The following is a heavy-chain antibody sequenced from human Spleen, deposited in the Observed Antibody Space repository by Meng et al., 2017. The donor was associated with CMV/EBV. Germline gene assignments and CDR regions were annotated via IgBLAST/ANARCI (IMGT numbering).Heavy chain of an antibody. CDR2: ISYDGSNK. CDR3: AILPQLRSHYYGMDV. V-gene: IGHV3-30-3*01. J-gene: IGHJ6*02. D-gene: IGHD3-3*01. CDR1: GFTFSSYA. Sequence: SGFTFSSYAMHWVRQAPGKGLEWVAVISYDGSNKYYADSVKGRFTISRDNSKNTLYLQMNSLRAEDTAVYYCAILPQLRSHYYGMDVWGQGTTVTVSS.